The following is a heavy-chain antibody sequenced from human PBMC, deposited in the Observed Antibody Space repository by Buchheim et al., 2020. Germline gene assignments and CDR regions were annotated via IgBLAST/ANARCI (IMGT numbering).Heavy chain of an antibody. J-gene: IGHJ4*03. V-gene: IGHV3-30*04. D-gene: IGHD6-19*01. CDR1: GFPFSIYT. CDR3: ATNAVAGHEGY. Sequence: VQVVESGGGVVQPGRSLRLSCGASGFPFSIYTMNWVRQAPGKGLEWVAVTSYDGKNKDYAESVKGRFTISRDNSKHTVDLEMNSLRGDDTAVYYCATNAVAGHEGYWGQGT. CDR2: TSYDGKNK.